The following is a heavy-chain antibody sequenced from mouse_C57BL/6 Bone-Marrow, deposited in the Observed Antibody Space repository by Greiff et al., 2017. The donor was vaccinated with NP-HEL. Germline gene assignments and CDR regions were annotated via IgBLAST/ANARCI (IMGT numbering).Heavy chain of an antibody. J-gene: IGHJ2*01. CDR1: GYTFTDYY. CDR2: INPYNGGT. CDR3: ARLITDY. V-gene: IGHV1-19*01. Sequence: VQLKESGPVLVKPGASVKMSCKASGYTFTDYYMNWVKQSHGKSLEWIGVINPYNGGTSYNQKFKGKATLTVDKSSSTDYMELNSLTSEDAAVYYCARLITDYWGQGTTLTVSS.